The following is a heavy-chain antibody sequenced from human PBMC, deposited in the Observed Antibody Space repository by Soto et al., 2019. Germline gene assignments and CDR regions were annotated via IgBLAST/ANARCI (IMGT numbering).Heavy chain of an antibody. V-gene: IGHV3-53*01. J-gene: IGHJ5*02. CDR1: GFSVSSSH. Sequence: EVQLVDSGGGLVQPGGSLRLSCAAAGFSVSSSHMNWVRQAPGKGLEWISVIYSGGATYYAVSVNSRFTMSRDKSKNTVYLQMNSLRAEDTAVYYCARVGPYYSGSYMFRHNWFDPWGQGTLVTVSS. D-gene: IGHD3-10*01. CDR2: IYSGGAT. CDR3: ARVGPYYSGSYMFRHNWFDP.